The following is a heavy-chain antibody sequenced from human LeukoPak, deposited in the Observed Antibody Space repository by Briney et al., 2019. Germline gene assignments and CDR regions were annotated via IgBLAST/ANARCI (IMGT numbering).Heavy chain of an antibody. Sequence: GGSLRLSCAASGFTFSSYWMSWVRQAPGKGLEWVANIKQDGSEKYYVDSVKGRFTISRDNAKNSLYLQMNSLRAEDTAVYYCARDRYGSGVDYYMDVWGKGTTVTISS. V-gene: IGHV3-7*01. J-gene: IGHJ6*03. CDR2: IKQDGSEK. D-gene: IGHD3-10*01. CDR3: ARDRYGSGVDYYMDV. CDR1: GFTFSSYW.